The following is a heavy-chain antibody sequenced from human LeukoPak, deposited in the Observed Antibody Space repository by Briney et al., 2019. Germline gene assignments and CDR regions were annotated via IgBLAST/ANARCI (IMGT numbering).Heavy chain of an antibody. J-gene: IGHJ4*02. D-gene: IGHD2/OR15-2a*01. CDR1: GYTFTSYY. CDR3: AREVPENFNFDY. V-gene: IGHV1-46*01. CDR2: IKPSGGST. Sequence: ASVKVSCKASGYTFTSYYTHWVRQAPGQGLEWMGIIKPSGGSTLYAQKFQGRVTVTSDMSTSTVYVELSSLRSEDTAVYYCAREVPENFNFDYWGQGTLVTVSS.